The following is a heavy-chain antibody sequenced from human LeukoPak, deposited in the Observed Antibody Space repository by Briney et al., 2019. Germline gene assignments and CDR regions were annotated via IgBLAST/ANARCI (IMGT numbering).Heavy chain of an antibody. CDR3: ARGYTYSYAD. V-gene: IGHV4-59*11. Sequence: SETLSLTCIVSGGSISSHYWSWIRQPPGKGLEWIGYIHHSGSTNYNPSLKSRVTISVDTSKNQFSLKLSSVTAADTAVYFCARGYTYSYADWGQGTLVTVSS. CDR2: IHHSGST. J-gene: IGHJ4*02. D-gene: IGHD5-18*01. CDR1: GGSISSHY.